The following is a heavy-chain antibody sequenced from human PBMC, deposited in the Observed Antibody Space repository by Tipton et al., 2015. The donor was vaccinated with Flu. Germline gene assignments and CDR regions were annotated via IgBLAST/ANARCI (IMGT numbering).Heavy chain of an antibody. D-gene: IGHD3-9*01. V-gene: IGHV4-59*01. CDR3: ARGPYYDVLTSLGTSTAVCGMDV. CDR1: GGSISNYY. CDR2: IYYNGTT. Sequence: TLSPTCTVSGGSISNYYWSWIRQSPGKGLEWVGYIYYNGTTNYHPSLKSRVTMSVDTSKNQFSLRVTSVTAADTAFYYCARGPYYDVLTSLGTSTAVCGMDVWGPGTTVTVSS. J-gene: IGHJ6*02.